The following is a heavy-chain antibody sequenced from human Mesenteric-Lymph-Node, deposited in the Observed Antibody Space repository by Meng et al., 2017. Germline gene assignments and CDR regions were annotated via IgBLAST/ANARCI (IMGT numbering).Heavy chain of an antibody. CDR3: ARGMSGDYGSWWSGRNYGMDV. CDR1: GYTFTGYY. D-gene: IGHD4-17*01. V-gene: IGHV1-2*06. Sequence: ASVKVSCKASGYTFTGYYMHWVRQAPGQGLEWMGRINPNSGGTNYAQKFQGRVTMTRDTSISTAYMELSSLRSDDTAVYYCARGMSGDYGSWWSGRNYGMDVWGQGTTVTVSS. J-gene: IGHJ6*02. CDR2: INPNSGGT.